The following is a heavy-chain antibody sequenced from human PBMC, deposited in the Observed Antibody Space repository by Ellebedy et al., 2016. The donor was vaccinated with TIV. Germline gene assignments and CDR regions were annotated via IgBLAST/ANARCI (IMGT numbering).Heavy chain of an antibody. CDR3: TRASYKWNYYYAMDV. CDR1: GFTFTDHF. V-gene: IGHV3-72*01. J-gene: IGHJ6*02. CDR2: TSNKAYGYTT. D-gene: IGHD1-20*01. Sequence: PGGSLRLSCAASGFTFTDHFMDWVRQAPGKGLEWVGRTSNKAYGYTTEYAASVRGRFIISRDDSQRSVYLQMDSLKTEDTAVYYCTRASYKWNYYYAMDVWGQGTTVTVSS.